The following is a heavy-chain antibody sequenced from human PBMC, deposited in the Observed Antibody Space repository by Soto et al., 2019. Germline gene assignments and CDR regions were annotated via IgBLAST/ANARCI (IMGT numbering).Heavy chain of an antibody. CDR2: ISASGATT. J-gene: IGHJ4*02. D-gene: IGHD1-26*01. CDR3: AKKGSN. Sequence: EVQLLESGGGLVQPGGSLRLSCAASGFPFSSYAMNWVRQAPGKGLEWVSTISASGATTYYADSVKGRFTISRDNSKITLYLQMNSLRAEDTAVFYCAKKGSNWGQGTLVTVSS. CDR1: GFPFSSYA. V-gene: IGHV3-23*01.